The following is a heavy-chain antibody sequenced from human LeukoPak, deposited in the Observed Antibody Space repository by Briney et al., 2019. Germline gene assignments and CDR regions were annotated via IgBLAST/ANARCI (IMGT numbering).Heavy chain of an antibody. V-gene: IGHV3-23*01. CDR1: GFTFSSFA. CDR2: INTSGRRT. D-gene: IGHD3-16*02. CDR3: ANDPLNNYYLNYMDV. Sequence: GGSLTLTCVCSGFTFSSFAMSWVRQAPGKGLEWVSPINTSGRRTYYADSVKGRFTISRDNSKNTLTLQLSSLRADDTAVYYCANDPLNNYYLNYMDVWGNGTTVTVSS. J-gene: IGHJ6*03.